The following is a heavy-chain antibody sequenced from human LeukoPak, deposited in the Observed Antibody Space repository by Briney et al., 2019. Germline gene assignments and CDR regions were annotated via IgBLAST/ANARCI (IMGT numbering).Heavy chain of an antibody. CDR1: GFTFSSYV. V-gene: IGHV3-23*01. D-gene: IGHD6-19*01. CDR2: ISGGGIST. CDR3: ARRGGSRGWGAFDI. J-gene: IGHJ3*02. Sequence: GGSLRLSCAASGFTFSSYVMSWVRQAPGKGLEWVSSISGGGISTYYADSVKGRFTISRDNSKNTLSLQMSSLRVEDTAIYYCARRGGSRGWGAFDIWGQGTIVTVSS.